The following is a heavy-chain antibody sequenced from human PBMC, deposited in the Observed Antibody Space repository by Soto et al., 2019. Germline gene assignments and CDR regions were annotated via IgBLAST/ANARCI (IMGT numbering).Heavy chain of an antibody. D-gene: IGHD4-4*01. CDR2: INPSGGST. V-gene: IGHV1-46*01. CDR1: GYTFTSYY. J-gene: IGHJ4*02. CDR3: ARDLQRAFDY. Sequence: GASVKVSCKASGYTFTSYYMHWVRQAPGQGLEWMGIINPSGGSTSYAQKFQGRVTMTRDTSTSTVYMKLSSLRSEDAAVYYCARDLQRAFDYWGQGTLVTVSS.